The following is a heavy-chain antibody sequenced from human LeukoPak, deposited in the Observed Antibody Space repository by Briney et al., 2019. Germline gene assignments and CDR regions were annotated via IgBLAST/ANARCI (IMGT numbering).Heavy chain of an antibody. CDR2: ISGSGGST. CDR3: AKRPYDGSGYYLNY. V-gene: IGHV3-23*01. CDR1: GFTFSSYA. J-gene: IGHJ4*02. D-gene: IGHD3-22*01. Sequence: PGGSLRLSCAASGFTFSSYAMSWVRQAPGKGLEWVSAISGSGGSTYYADSVKGRFTVSRDNSKNTLYLQMNSLRAEDTAVYYCAKRPYDGSGYYLNYWGQGTLVTVSS.